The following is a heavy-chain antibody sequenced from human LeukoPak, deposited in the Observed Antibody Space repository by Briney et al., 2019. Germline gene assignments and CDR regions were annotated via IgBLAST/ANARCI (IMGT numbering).Heavy chain of an antibody. CDR1: GFTFSHYW. CDR3: ARDQRSFDL. CDR2: IKEDGSEK. J-gene: IGHJ2*01. V-gene: IGHV3-7*01. Sequence: PGGSLRLSCAASGFTFSHYWMSWVRQAPGKGLEWVANIKEDGSEKYYVDSVKGRFTISRDNAKDSLYLQMNNLRADDTAMYYCARDQRSFDLWGRGTLVTVSS.